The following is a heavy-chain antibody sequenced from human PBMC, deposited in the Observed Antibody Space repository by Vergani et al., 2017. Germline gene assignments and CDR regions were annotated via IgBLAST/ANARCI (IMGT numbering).Heavy chain of an antibody. CDR2: IYSTGST. CDR3: ARERSYYYGSGSDDYNPCYYEGMDV. V-gene: IGHV4-59*12. D-gene: IGHD3-10*01. CDR1: GGSFNTYY. J-gene: IGHJ6*02. Sequence: QVQLQESGPGLVKPSETLSLTCTVSGGSFNTYYWSWIRQSPGKGLEWIGYIYSTGSTNYNPSLNSRVTMSVDTSKNQFSLKLTSVTAGDTAVYFCARERSYYYGSGSDDYNPCYYEGMDVWGPGTTVTVSS.